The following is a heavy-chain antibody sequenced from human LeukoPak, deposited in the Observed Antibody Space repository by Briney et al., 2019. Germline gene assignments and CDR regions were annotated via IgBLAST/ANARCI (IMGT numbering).Heavy chain of an antibody. CDR1: GASVSSGSYY. Sequence: SEPLSLTCTVSGASVSSGSYYWTWIRQPPGRGLEWIGDIFYSGSTDYNPSLESRVTISFDTSKNQFSLKLTSVTAADTAVYYCARDPGVTTGTYYFDSWGQGSLVTVSS. J-gene: IGHJ4*02. CDR2: IFYSGST. V-gene: IGHV4-61*01. D-gene: IGHD1-1*01. CDR3: ARDPGVTTGTYYFDS.